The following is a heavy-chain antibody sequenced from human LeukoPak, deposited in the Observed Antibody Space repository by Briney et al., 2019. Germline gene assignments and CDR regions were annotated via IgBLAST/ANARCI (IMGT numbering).Heavy chain of an antibody. CDR3: AREGFGEGWFDP. CDR2: IIPIFGIP. D-gene: IGHD3-10*01. J-gene: IGHJ5*02. Sequence: SVKVSCKASGDTFSNYAINWVRQAPGQGLEWMGRIIPIFGIPNYAQKFQGRVTITADKSTSTAYLELSSLTSEDTAVYHCAREGFGEGWFDPWGQGTLVTVSS. V-gene: IGHV1-69*04. CDR1: GDTFSNYA.